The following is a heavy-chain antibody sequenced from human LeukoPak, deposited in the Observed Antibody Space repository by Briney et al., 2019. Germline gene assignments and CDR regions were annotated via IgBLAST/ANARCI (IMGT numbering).Heavy chain of an antibody. J-gene: IGHJ4*02. CDR1: GFTFSSYG. Sequence: AGGSLRLSCAASGFTFSSYGMHWVRQAPGKGLEWVSSISSSSSYIYYADSVKGRFTISRDNAENSLYLQINSLRAEDTAVYYCARGSEWDLPVCDSWGQGTLVTVSS. CDR2: ISSSSSYI. D-gene: IGHD1-26*01. V-gene: IGHV3-21*01. CDR3: ARGSEWDLPVCDS.